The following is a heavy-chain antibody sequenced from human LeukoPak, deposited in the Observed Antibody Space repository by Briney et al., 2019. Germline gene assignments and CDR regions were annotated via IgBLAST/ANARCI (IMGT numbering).Heavy chain of an antibody. D-gene: IGHD5-18*01. V-gene: IGHV3-23*01. Sequence: PGGSLRLSCAASGFTFSCYAMSWVRQAPGKGLEWVSAISGSGGSTYYADSAKGRFTISRDNSKNTLYLQMNSLRAEDTAVYYCAKTDVDTAMVWYYYYYYMDVWGKGTTVTVSS. CDR3: AKTDVDTAMVWYYYYYYMDV. J-gene: IGHJ6*03. CDR1: GFTFSCYA. CDR2: ISGSGGST.